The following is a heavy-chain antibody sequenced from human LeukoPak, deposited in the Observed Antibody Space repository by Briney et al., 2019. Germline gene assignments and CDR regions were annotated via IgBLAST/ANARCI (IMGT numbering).Heavy chain of an antibody. J-gene: IGHJ4*02. CDR2: VTYGDNIA. V-gene: IGHV3-33*05. CDR3: VRDARVATI. Sequence: GGSLRLSCAASGFSFNDYGMHWVRQAPGKGLEWLAVVTYGDNIAYYRDSVKGRFTVSRDNAENSLHLQMNSLRAEDTAVYYCVRDARVATIWGQGTLVTVSS. D-gene: IGHD5-12*01. CDR1: GFSFNDYG.